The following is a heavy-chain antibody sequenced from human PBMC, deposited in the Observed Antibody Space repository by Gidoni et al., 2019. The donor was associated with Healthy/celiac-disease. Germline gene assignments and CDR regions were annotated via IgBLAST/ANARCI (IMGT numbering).Heavy chain of an antibody. CDR2: IYYSGST. V-gene: IGHV4-61*01. CDR1: GGSVRSVSYY. CDR3: ARGLAVAGTNYYYGMDV. Sequence: QVQLQESVPGLVKPSETLSLTCPVSGGSVRSVSYYWSWIRQPPGKGLEWIGYIYYSGSTNYNPSRKSRVTISVETSKNQFSLKLSSVTAADTAVYYCARGLAVAGTNYYYGMDVWGQGTTVTVSS. J-gene: IGHJ6*02. D-gene: IGHD6-19*01.